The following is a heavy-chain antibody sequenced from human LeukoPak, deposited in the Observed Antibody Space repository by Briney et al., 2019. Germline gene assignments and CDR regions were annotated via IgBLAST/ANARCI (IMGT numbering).Heavy chain of an antibody. V-gene: IGHV1-69*13. Sequence: SVKVSCKASGGTFSSYAISWVRQAPGQGLEWMGGIIPIFGTANYAQKFQGRVTITADESTSTAYVELSSLRSEDTAVYYCARRYCSGGSCQWVFDYWGQGTLVTVSS. CDR3: ARRYCSGGSCQWVFDY. D-gene: IGHD2-15*01. CDR1: GGTFSSYA. CDR2: IIPIFGTA. J-gene: IGHJ4*02.